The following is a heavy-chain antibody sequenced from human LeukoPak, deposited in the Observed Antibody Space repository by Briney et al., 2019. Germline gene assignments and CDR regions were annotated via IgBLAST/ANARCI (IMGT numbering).Heavy chain of an antibody. CDR2: INAGKGNT. J-gene: IGHJ4*02. CDR3: ARDVYVGSPGDY. CDR1: GYSFTSYC. V-gene: IGHV1-3*01. Sequence: GASVKVSCKTSGYSFTSYCMHWVRQAPGQSLEWMGWINAGKGNTKYSQKFQGRVTITRDTSASTAYMELSSLRSEDTAVYYCARDVYVGSPGDYWGQGTLVAVSS. D-gene: IGHD1-26*01.